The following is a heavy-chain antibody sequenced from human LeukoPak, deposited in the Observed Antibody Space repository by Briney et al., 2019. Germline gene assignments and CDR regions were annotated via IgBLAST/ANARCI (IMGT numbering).Heavy chain of an antibody. V-gene: IGHV4-39*01. CDR2: IYYNGRT. J-gene: IGHJ3*02. CDR3: ARHPGITAAGTGFDI. Sequence: SETLSLTCTVSGGSISRSTYYWGWIRQPPGKGLEWIGSIYYNGRTYYNPSLKSRLTISVDTSKNQFSLKLSSVTAADTAVYYCARHPGITAAGTGFDIWGQGTMVTVSS. D-gene: IGHD6-13*01. CDR1: GGSISRSTYY.